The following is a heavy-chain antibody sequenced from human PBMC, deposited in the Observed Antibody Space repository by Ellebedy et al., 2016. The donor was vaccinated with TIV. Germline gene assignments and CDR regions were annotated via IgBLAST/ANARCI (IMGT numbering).Heavy chain of an antibody. Sequence: GESLKISXAASGFTFSSYSMNWVRQAPGKGLEWVSSISSSSSYIYYADSVKGRFTISRDNAKNSLYLQMNSLRAEDTAVYYCASWSGPMDVWGQGTTVTVSS. V-gene: IGHV3-21*01. CDR1: GFTFSSYS. CDR2: ISSSSSYI. J-gene: IGHJ6*02. D-gene: IGHD3-3*01. CDR3: ASWSGPMDV.